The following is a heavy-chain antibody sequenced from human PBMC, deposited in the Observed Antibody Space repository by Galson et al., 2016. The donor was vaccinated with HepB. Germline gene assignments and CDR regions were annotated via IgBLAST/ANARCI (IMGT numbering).Heavy chain of an antibody. CDR1: GGSISSSNYY. CDR3: ARHIGLSVTAAQDY. J-gene: IGHJ4*02. V-gene: IGHV4-39*01. Sequence: SETLSLTCIVSGGSISSSNYYWGWIRQPPGKGLEWIASFYYRGSTYHNPSLKSRVTMSVDTSKNQFSLKLTSVTAADTAVYYCARHIGLSVTAAQDYWGQGTLVTVSS. D-gene: IGHD5/OR15-5a*01. CDR2: FYYRGST.